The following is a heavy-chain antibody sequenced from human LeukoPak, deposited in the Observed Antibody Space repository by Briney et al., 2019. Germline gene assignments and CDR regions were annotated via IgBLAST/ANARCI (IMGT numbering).Heavy chain of an antibody. J-gene: IGHJ4*01. D-gene: IGHD6-13*01. CDR3: ARDSSSWDSFDY. V-gene: IGHV4-30-2*01. Sequence: PSETLSLTCTVSVGSLSSGGYYWSWIRHPPQKGLEWIGYIYHSGSTYYNPSLKTRVTISVDRSQNQSSLNLSSVTAADTAVYYCARDSSSWDSFDYW. CDR2: IYHSGST. CDR1: VGSLSSGGYY.